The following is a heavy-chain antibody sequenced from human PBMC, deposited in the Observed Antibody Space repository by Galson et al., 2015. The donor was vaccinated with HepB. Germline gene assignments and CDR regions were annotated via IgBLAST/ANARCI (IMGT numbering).Heavy chain of an antibody. J-gene: IGHJ3*02. CDR1: GFTFSSYW. CDR3: ARDNGGYGDYVGAFDI. V-gene: IGHV3-7*03. D-gene: IGHD4-17*01. CDR2: IKQDGSEK. Sequence: SLRLSCAASGFTFSSYWMSWVRQAPGKGLEWVANIKQDGSEKYYVDSVKGRFTISRDNAKNSLYLQMNSLRAEDTAVYYCARDNGGYGDYVGAFDIWGQGTMVTVSS.